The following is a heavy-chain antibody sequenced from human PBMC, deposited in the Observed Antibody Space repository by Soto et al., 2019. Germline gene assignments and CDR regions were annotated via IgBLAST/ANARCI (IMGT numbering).Heavy chain of an antibody. CDR2: IYHSGST. CDR3: ARDPCVAVAGPGSDAFDI. CDR1: GGSISSSNW. V-gene: IGHV4-4*02. J-gene: IGHJ3*02. Sequence: QVQLQESGPGLVKPSGTLSLTCAVSGGSISSSNWWSWVRQPPGKGLEWIGEIYHSGSTNYNPSLESHVTISVDKHKNQFSLKLGSVTAADTGVYYCARDPCVAVAGPGSDAFDIWGQGTMVTVSS. D-gene: IGHD6-19*01.